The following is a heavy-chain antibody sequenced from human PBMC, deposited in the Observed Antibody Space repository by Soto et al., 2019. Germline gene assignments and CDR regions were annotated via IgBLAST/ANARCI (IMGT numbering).Heavy chain of an antibody. Sequence: SETLSLTCTVSGGSISSSSYSWGWIRQPPGKGPEWIGTFYYSGSTYYNPSLKSRVTISVDTTKNQFFLKLSSVTAADTAVYYCARVESTTVTFDYWGQGTLVTVSS. J-gene: IGHJ4*02. CDR1: GGSISSSSYS. CDR3: ARVESTTVTFDY. CDR2: FYYSGST. D-gene: IGHD4-17*01. V-gene: IGHV4-39*01.